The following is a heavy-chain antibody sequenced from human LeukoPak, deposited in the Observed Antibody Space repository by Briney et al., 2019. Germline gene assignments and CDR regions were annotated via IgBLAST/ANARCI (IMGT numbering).Heavy chain of an antibody. CDR2: IYYNGRT. CDR3: ARDHGREPPDV. J-gene: IGHJ6*04. Sequence: SETLSLTCTVSGASISSSSFYWGWIRQPPGKGLEWIANIYYNGRTYYNPSLKSRVTISVDTSKNQFSLKLSSVTAADTAVYYCARDHGREPPDVWGKGTTVTVSS. CDR1: GASISSSSFY. D-gene: IGHD1-14*01. V-gene: IGHV4-39*07.